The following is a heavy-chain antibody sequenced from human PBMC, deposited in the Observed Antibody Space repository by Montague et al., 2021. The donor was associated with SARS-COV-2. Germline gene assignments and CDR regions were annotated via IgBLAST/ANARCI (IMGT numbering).Heavy chain of an antibody. D-gene: IGHD3-16*01. Sequence: GITGYNPSLKSRGTISVDTSKNQVSLRLKSVTAADTAVYYCARAVLVGGEYFDLWGQGTLVTFSS. CDR3: ARAVLVGGEYFDL. V-gene: IGHV4-61*02. J-gene: IGHJ4*02. CDR2: GIT.